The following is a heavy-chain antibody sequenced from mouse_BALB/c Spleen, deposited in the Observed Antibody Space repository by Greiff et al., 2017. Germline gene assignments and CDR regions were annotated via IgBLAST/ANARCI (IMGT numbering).Heavy chain of an antibody. CDR1: GFTFSSYT. V-gene: IGHV5-12-2*01. D-gene: IGHD1-1*01. CDR3: ARHGGYGSSYGAMDY. CDR2: ISNGGGST. J-gene: IGHJ4*01. Sequence: EVMLVESGGGLVQPGGSLKLSCAASGFTFSSYTMSWVRQTPEKRLEWVAYISNGGGSTYYPDTVKGRFTISRDNAKNTLYLQMSSLKSEDTAMYYCARHGGYGSSYGAMDYWGQGTSVTVSS.